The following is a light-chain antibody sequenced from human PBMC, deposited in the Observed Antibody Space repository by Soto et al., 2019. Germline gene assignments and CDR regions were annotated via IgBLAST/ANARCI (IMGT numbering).Light chain of an antibody. V-gene: IGKV1-39*01. CDR2: AAS. J-gene: IGKJ1*01. Sequence: DIQMTQSPSSLSASVGDRVTITCRASQGISTYLNWYQQKPGKAPKLLIYAASSLQGGVPSRFSGSGSETDFTLTISSLQPEDFATYSCQHITTWTFGQGTKV. CDR1: QGISTY. CDR3: QHITTWT.